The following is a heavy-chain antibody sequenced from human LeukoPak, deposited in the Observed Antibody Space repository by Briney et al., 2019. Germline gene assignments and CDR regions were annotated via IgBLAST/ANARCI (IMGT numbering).Heavy chain of an antibody. CDR2: IYHSGST. CDR3: ARDVQHGLEALYYMDV. CDR1: GGSISSGGYY. Sequence: PSETLSLTCTVSGGSISSGGYYWSWIRQPPGKGLEWIGYIYHSGSTYYNPSLKSRVTISVDRSKNQFSLKLSSVTAADTAVYYCARDVQHGLEALYYMDVWGKGTTVTVSS. V-gene: IGHV4-30-2*01. J-gene: IGHJ6*03.